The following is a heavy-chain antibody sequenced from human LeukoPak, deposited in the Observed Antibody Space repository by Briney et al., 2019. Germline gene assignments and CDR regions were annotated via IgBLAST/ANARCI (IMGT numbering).Heavy chain of an antibody. CDR3: ARVGIYGDHDY. J-gene: IGHJ4*02. Sequence: PGRSLRLSCAASGFTFSSYGMHWVRQAPGKGLEWVSYISSSSSTIYYADSVKGRFTISRDNAKNSLYLQMNSLRAEDTAVYYCARVGIYGDHDYWGQGTLVTVSS. CDR2: ISSSSSTI. V-gene: IGHV3-48*01. CDR1: GFTFSSYG. D-gene: IGHD4-17*01.